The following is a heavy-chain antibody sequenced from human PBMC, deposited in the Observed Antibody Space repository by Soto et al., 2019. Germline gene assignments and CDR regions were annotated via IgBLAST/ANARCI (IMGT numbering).Heavy chain of an antibody. CDR2: IFYTGDT. V-gene: IGHV4-38-2*02. CDR3: ARDTNSLDP. D-gene: IGHD3-16*01. CDR1: NYSINSGFF. J-gene: IGHJ5*02. Sequence: SETLSLTCSVSNYSINSGFFWGWIRQPPGKGLEWIGSIFYTGDTYYNPSLKSRITMSVDTSRNQFSLKLTSLTAADTTVYYCARDTNSLDPWGQGTLVTVSS.